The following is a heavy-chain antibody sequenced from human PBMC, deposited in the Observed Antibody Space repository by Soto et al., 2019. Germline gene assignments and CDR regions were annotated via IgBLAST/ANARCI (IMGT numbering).Heavy chain of an antibody. V-gene: IGHV1-18*04. CDR3: ARDRHTAMVSINWFDP. Sequence: ASVKVSCKASGYTFTSYGISWVRQAPGQGPEWMGWISAYNGNTNYAQKLQGRVTMTTDTSTSTAYMELRSLRSDDTAVYYCARDRHTAMVSINWFDPWGQGTRVTVSS. J-gene: IGHJ5*02. D-gene: IGHD5-18*01. CDR1: GYTFTSYG. CDR2: ISAYNGNT.